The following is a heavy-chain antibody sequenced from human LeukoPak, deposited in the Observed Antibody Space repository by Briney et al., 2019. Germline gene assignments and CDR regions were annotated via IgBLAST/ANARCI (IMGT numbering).Heavy chain of an antibody. CDR3: ASAEPRGIVWYPY. D-gene: IGHD6-13*01. Sequence: SETLSLTCAVSGASISSINWWWSWVRQPPGKGLEWIGEIYHSGSTNYNPSLKSRVTMSVDKSKNQFSLKLSSVTAADTAVYYCASAEPRGIVWYPYWDQGTLVTVSS. CDR1: GASISSINW. CDR2: IYHSGST. J-gene: IGHJ4*02. V-gene: IGHV4-4*02.